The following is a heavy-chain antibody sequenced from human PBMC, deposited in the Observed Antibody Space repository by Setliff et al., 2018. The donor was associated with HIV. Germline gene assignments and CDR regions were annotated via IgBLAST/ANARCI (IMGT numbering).Heavy chain of an antibody. CDR2: ISYRGEN. V-gene: IGHV4-39*02. J-gene: IGHJ4*02. CDR3: ARDSGWWQIDY. D-gene: IGHD6-19*01. Sequence: PSETLSLTCTVSGGSIYSRGFFWGWVRQPPGKGLEWIGSISYRGENHYNPSFMSRVAISADTSKNQYSLNLRSVTASDTAVYYCARDSGWWQIDYWGQGTLVTVSS. CDR1: GGSIYSRGFF.